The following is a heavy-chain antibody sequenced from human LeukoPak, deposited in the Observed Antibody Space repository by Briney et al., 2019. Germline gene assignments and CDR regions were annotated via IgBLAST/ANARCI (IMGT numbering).Heavy chain of an antibody. Sequence: GGSLRLSCAASRFIFSANYMSWIRQAPGKGLEWLSYISSSGSIIYYADSVKGRFTISRDNAKNSLYLQMDSLRAEDTAVYYCARDYGRGWGQGTLVTVSS. V-gene: IGHV3-11*01. J-gene: IGHJ4*02. CDR1: RFIFSANY. D-gene: IGHD3-10*01. CDR2: ISSSGSII. CDR3: ARDYGRG.